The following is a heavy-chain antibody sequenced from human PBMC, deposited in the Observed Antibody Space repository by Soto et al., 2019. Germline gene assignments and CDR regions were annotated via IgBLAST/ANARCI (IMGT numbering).Heavy chain of an antibody. V-gene: IGHV3-33*01. Sequence: PGGSLRLSCAASGFTFSSYGMHWVRQAPGKGLEWVAVIWYDGSNKYYADSVKGRFTISRDNSKNTLYLQMNSLRAEDTAVYYCARDSVVVPAAYDAFDIWGQGTMVTVSS. J-gene: IGHJ3*02. CDR1: GFTFSSYG. CDR2: IWYDGSNK. CDR3: ARDSVVVPAAYDAFDI. D-gene: IGHD2-2*01.